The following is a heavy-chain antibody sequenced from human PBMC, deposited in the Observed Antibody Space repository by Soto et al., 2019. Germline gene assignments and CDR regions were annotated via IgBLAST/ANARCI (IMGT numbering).Heavy chain of an antibody. Sequence: GASVKVCCKTSGYTFSNYGITWVRQAPGQPLEWLGWISLYSDGTNYAQKFQGRVTITADKSTSTAYMELSSLRSEDTAVYYCARGPRRPAYSSSWPDYWGQGTLVTVSS. CDR1: GYTFSNYG. V-gene: IGHV1-18*01. CDR2: ISLYSDGT. D-gene: IGHD6-13*01. CDR3: ARGPRRPAYSSSWPDY. J-gene: IGHJ4*02.